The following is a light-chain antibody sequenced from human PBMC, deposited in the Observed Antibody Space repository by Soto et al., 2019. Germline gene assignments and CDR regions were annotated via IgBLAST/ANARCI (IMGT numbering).Light chain of an antibody. CDR2: DVN. CDR3: CSYTSTATYV. J-gene: IGLJ1*01. V-gene: IGLV2-14*01. CDR1: NSDVGSSTY. Sequence: QSVLTQPASVSGSPGQSTSISCTGTNSDVGSSTYVTWYQQYPDKAPTLVIFDVNNRPSGISNRFSGSKSGNTASLTISGLQAEDEADYYCCSYTSTATYVFGTGTKVTVL.